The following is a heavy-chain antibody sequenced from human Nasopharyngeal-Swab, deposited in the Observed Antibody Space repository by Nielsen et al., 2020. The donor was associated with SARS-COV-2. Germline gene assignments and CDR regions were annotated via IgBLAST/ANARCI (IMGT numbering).Heavy chain of an antibody. J-gene: IGHJ4*02. V-gene: IGHV7-4-1*02. CDR2: INTNTGST. D-gene: IGHD6-19*01. Sequence: ASVKVSCKASGYSFNRYTISWVRQAPGQGLEYMGWINTNTGSTMYAQAFTGRFVFSSDPSVTTAYMRISDLKADDTGVYFCARTPFGSGRAGDWGQGTLVTVSS. CDR3: ARTPFGSGRAGD. CDR1: GYSFNRYT.